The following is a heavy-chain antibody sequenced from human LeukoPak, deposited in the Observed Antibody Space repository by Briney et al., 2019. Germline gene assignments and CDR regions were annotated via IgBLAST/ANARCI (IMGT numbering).Heavy chain of an antibody. CDR1: GFTFSYYG. CDR2: ITSSSSNI. V-gene: IGHV3-48*01. Sequence: GGSLRLSCAASGFTFSYYGMNWVRQPPGKGLEWISYITSSSSNIYYADSVKGRFTVSRDNAKNSLYLQMNSLRAEDTAVYYCARTPEAAAGNWFDPWGQGTLVTVSS. J-gene: IGHJ5*02. CDR3: ARTPEAAAGNWFDP. D-gene: IGHD6-13*01.